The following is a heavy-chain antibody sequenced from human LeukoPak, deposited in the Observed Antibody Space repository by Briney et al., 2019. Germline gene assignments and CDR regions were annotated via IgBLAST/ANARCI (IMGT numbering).Heavy chain of an antibody. CDR1: GFTFRNYW. CDR3: ARLADFWSGYYPLEYYYYMDV. J-gene: IGHJ6*03. Sequence: GGSLRLSCAASGFTFRNYWMSWVRQAPGKGLEWVANIKEDGSENNYVDSVKGRFSISRDNAKNSLYLQMNSLRAEDTAVYYCARLADFWSGYYPLEYYYYMDVWGKGTTVTISS. V-gene: IGHV3-7*01. D-gene: IGHD3-3*01. CDR2: IKEDGSEN.